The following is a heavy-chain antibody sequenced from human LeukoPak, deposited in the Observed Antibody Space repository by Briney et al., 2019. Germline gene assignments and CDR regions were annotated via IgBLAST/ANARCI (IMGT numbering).Heavy chain of an antibody. CDR3: ARDMYRSSSAYFDY. Sequence: PGRSLRLSCAASGFTFSSYAMHWVRQAPGKGLEWVAVMSYDGSNKYYADSVKVGFTISRDNSKNTLYLQMNSLRAEDTAVYYCARDMYRSSSAYFDYWGQGTRVSVS. CDR2: MSYDGSNK. CDR1: GFTFSSYA. D-gene: IGHD6-6*01. J-gene: IGHJ4*02. V-gene: IGHV3-30*01.